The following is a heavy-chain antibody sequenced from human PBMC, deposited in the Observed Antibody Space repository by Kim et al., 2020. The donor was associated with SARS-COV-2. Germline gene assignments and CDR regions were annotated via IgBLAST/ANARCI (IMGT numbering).Heavy chain of an antibody. CDR1: GFTFSSYG. Sequence: GGSLRLSCAASGFTFSSYGMHWVRQAPGKGLEWVAVISYDGSNKYYADSVKGRFTISRDNSKNTLYLQMNSLRAEDTAVYYCAKGGGIAAAGTPTHFDY. V-gene: IGHV3-30*18. J-gene: IGHJ4*01. CDR3: AKGGGIAAAGTPTHFDY. CDR2: ISYDGSNK. D-gene: IGHD6-13*01.